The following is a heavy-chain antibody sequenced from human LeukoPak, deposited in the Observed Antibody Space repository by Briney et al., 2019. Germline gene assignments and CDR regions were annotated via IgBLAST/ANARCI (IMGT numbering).Heavy chain of an antibody. J-gene: IGHJ4*02. Sequence: PSETLSLTCTVSGGSISSSSYYWGWIRQPPGKGLEWIGSIYYSGSTYYNPSLKSRVTISVDTSKNQFSLKLSSVTAADTAVYYCARCVGGIMITFGGVIGYYFDYWGQGTLVTVSS. CDR1: GGSISSSSYY. CDR3: ARCVGGIMITFGGVIGYYFDY. D-gene: IGHD3-16*02. CDR2: IYYSGST. V-gene: IGHV4-39*01.